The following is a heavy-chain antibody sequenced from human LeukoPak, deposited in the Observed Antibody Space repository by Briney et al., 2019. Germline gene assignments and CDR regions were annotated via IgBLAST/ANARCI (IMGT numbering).Heavy chain of an antibody. D-gene: IGHD6-19*01. J-gene: IGHJ4*02. CDR1: GFTFSNYA. CDR3: AKGRIAVADFDY. V-gene: IGHV3-23*01. CDR2: ISGSGGST. Sequence: QPGGSLRLSCAASGFTFSNYAMNWVRQAPGKGLEWVSAISGSGGSTYYADSVKGRFTISRDNSKNTLYLQMNSLRAEDTAVYYCAKGRIAVADFDYWGQGTLVTVSS.